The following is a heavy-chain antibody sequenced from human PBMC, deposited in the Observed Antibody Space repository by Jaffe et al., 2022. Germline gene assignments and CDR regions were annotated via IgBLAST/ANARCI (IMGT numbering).Heavy chain of an antibody. J-gene: IGHJ6*03. CDR1: GFTFTSSA. Sequence: QMQLVQSGPEVKKPGTSVKVSCKASGFTFTSSAVQWVRQARGQRLEWIGWIVVGSGNTNYAQKFQERVTITRDMSTSTAYMELSSLRSEDTAVYYCAADSRTYYYYYYYMDVWGKGTTVTVSS. CDR2: IVVGSGNT. CDR3: AADSRTYYYYYYYMDV. V-gene: IGHV1-58*01. D-gene: IGHD6-13*01.